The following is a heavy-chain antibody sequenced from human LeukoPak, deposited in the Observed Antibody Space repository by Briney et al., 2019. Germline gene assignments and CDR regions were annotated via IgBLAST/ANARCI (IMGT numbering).Heavy chain of an antibody. CDR2: MNPNSGNT. V-gene: IGHV1-8*01. D-gene: IGHD1-1*01. Sequence: ASVKVSCKASGYTFTSYDINWVRQATGQGLEWMGWMNPNSGNTGYAQKFQGRVTMTRNTSISTAYMELSSLRSEDTAVYYCARGRGSYKWNRRYFDYWGQGTLVTVSS. CDR1: GYTFTSYD. J-gene: IGHJ4*02. CDR3: ARGRGSYKWNRRYFDY.